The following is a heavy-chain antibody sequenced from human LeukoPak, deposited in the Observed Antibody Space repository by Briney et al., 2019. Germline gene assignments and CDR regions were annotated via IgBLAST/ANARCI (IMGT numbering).Heavy chain of an antibody. CDR2: ISPDGGRE. D-gene: IGHD1-26*01. CDR1: GFTFTTYG. Sequence: GGSLRLSCAASGFTFTTYGMHWVRQAPGKGLEWLAVISPDGGREYYVDSVKARFTISRDNAKNSLYLQMNSLRAEDTAVYYCARGRAGSYYHPQGLNYFDYWGQGTLVTVSS. V-gene: IGHV3-30-3*01. CDR3: ARGRAGSYYHPQGLNYFDY. J-gene: IGHJ4*02.